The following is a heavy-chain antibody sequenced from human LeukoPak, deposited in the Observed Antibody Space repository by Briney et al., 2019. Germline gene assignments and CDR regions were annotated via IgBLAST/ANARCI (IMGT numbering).Heavy chain of an antibody. D-gene: IGHD5-24*01. CDR3: ARAPRAHDNWFDP. V-gene: IGHV3-48*01. Sequence: GGSLRLSCTASGFTLNSYSMNWVRQAPGKGLEWVSYIGYRSSPIHYADSVKGRFTISRDNAKNSLYLQMNSLRAEDTAVYYCARAPRAHDNWFDPWGQGTLVTVSS. J-gene: IGHJ5*02. CDR1: GFTLNSYS. CDR2: IGYRSSPI.